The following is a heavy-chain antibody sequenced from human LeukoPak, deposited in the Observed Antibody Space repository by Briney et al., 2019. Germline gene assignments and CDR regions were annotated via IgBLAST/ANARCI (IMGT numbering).Heavy chain of an antibody. CDR2: ISWNSGSI. Sequence: GRSLRLSCAASGFTFDDYAMHWVRQAPGKGLEWVSGISWNSGSIGYADSVKGRFTISRDNAKNSLYLQMNSLRAEDTALYYCAKDHSGYSYGRFAYWGQGTLVTVSS. J-gene: IGHJ4*02. D-gene: IGHD5-18*01. CDR3: AKDHSGYSYGRFAY. V-gene: IGHV3-9*01. CDR1: GFTFDDYA.